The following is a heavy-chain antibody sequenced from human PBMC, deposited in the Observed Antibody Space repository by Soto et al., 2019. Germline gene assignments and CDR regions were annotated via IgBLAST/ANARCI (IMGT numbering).Heavy chain of an antibody. D-gene: IGHD2-21*02. Sequence: SQTLSLTCAISGDSVSSNSAAWNWIRQSPSRGLEWLGRTYYRSKWYNDYAVSVKSRITINPDTSKNHFSLQLNSVTPEDTAVYYCARDRAYCGGDCYYNWFDPWGQGTLVTVSS. CDR2: TYYRSKWYN. CDR3: ARDRAYCGGDCYYNWFDP. V-gene: IGHV6-1*01. J-gene: IGHJ5*02. CDR1: GDSVSSNSAA.